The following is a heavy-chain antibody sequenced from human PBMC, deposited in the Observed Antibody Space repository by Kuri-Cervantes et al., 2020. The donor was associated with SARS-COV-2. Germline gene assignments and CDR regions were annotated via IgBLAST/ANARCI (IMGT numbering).Heavy chain of an antibody. V-gene: IGHV4-61*01. CDR1: GGSVSSGSYY. D-gene: IGHD4-17*01. Sequence: SETLSLTCTVSGGSVSSGSYYWSWIRQPPGKGLEWIGYIYYSGSTNYNPSLKSRVTISVDTSKNQFSLKLSSVTAADTAVYYCARVGDRTSTKFDYWGQGTLVTVSS. J-gene: IGHJ4*02. CDR3: ARVGDRTSTKFDY. CDR2: IYYSGST.